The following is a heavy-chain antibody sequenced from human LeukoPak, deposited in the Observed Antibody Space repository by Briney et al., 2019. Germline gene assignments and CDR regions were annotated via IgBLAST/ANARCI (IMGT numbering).Heavy chain of an antibody. V-gene: IGHV3-7*01. J-gene: IGHJ3*02. CDR3: ARLSDTEGSSTSYRASDI. D-gene: IGHD2-2*01. Sequence: GGSLRLSCAASGFTFTTHWMSWVRQAPGKGLEWVANIKQDGSDKHYLESVKGRFTISRDNAKNSLYLQMNSLRAEDTAVYYCARLSDTEGSSTSYRASDIWGQGTMVTVSS. CDR1: GFTFTTHW. CDR2: IKQDGSDK.